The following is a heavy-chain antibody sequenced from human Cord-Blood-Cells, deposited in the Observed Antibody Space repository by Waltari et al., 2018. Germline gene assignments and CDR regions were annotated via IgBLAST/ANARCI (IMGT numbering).Heavy chain of an antibody. D-gene: IGHD5-12*01. Sequence: EVQLVESGGGLVQPGRSLRLSCAASGFTFDDYAMHWVRQATGKGLEWVSGISWNSGSIGYADSVKGRFTISRDNAKNSLYLQMNSLRAEDTALYYCARVATIFYYYYGMDVWGQGTTVTVSS. J-gene: IGHJ6*02. V-gene: IGHV3-9*01. CDR1: GFTFDDYA. CDR2: ISWNSGSI. CDR3: ARVATIFYYYYGMDV.